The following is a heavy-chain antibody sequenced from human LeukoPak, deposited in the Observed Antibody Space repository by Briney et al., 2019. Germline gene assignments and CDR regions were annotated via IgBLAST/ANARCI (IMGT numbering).Heavy chain of an antibody. J-gene: IGHJ6*03. D-gene: IGHD3-10*01. V-gene: IGHV1-18*01. CDR3: ASLRITENMDV. Sequence: GASVTVSCKASVYTFTSYGISWVRQAPGQGREWMGWISAYNGNTNYAQKLQGRVTMTTDTSTSTAYMELRSLRSDGTAVYYCASLRITENMDVWGKGTTVTVSS. CDR1: VYTFTSYG. CDR2: ISAYNGNT.